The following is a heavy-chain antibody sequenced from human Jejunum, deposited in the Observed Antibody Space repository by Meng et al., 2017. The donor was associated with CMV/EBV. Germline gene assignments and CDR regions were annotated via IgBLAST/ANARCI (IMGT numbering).Heavy chain of an antibody. CDR3: ARNGIFFDY. Sequence: KLSCKASGHTFTSYDINWVRQAAGQGLEWMGWTNPRSGNTGSAQKFQGRLAMTMNTSIGTAYMELSGLRSEDTAVYYCARNGIFFDYWGQGALVTVSS. J-gene: IGHJ4*02. V-gene: IGHV1-8*02. D-gene: IGHD1-14*01. CDR1: GHTFTSYD. CDR2: TNPRSGNT.